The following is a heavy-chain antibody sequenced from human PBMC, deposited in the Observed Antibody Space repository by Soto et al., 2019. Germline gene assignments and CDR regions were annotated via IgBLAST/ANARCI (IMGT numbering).Heavy chain of an antibody. J-gene: IGHJ4*02. CDR1: GFTFSSYG. Sequence: LRLSCAASGFTFSSYGMHWVRQAPGKGLEWVAVISYDGSNKYYADSVKGRFTISRDNSKNTLYLRMNSLRAEDTAVYYCAKDRYSSSWYPFDYWGQGTLVTVSS. CDR3: AKDRYSSSWYPFDY. D-gene: IGHD6-13*01. CDR2: ISYDGSNK. V-gene: IGHV3-30*18.